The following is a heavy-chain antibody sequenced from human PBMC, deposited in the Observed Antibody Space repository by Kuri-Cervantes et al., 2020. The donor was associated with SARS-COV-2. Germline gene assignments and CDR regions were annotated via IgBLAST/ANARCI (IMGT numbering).Heavy chain of an antibody. J-gene: IGHJ3*02. D-gene: IGHD4-17*01. V-gene: IGHV4-39*07. CDR2: IYYSGST. Sequence: WVRQAPGKGLEWIGSIYYSGSTYYNPSLKSRVTMSVDTSKNQFSLKLSSVTAADTAVYYCATYGEAFDIWGQGTMVTVSS. CDR3: ATYGEAFDI.